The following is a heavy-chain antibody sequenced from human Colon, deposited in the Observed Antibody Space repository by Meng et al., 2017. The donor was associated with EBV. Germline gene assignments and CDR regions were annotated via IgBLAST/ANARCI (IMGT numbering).Heavy chain of an antibody. CDR3: ARDLGGPRDY. J-gene: IGHJ4*02. D-gene: IGHD6-25*01. V-gene: IGHV3-11*01. CDR1: GFNCNDYY. CDR2: ISKMADRI. Sequence: VASGRGFAQPGGSLSLAGAASGFNCNDYYITWIRQAPGKGLEWVAFISKMADRISYVESVRGRFTISRDSATHSLYLQMTSLRAEDTAVYYCARDLGGPRDYWGQGTLVTVSS.